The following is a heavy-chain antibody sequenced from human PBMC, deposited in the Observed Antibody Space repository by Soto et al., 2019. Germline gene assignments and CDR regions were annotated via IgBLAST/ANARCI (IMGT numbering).Heavy chain of an antibody. CDR3: AGDPDSHYNDSHASSDP. J-gene: IGHJ5*02. CDR2: IIPIIGII. CDR1: GGTFSTYT. D-gene: IGHD4-4*01. V-gene: IGHV1-69*08. Sequence: QVQLVQSGAEVKKPGSSVTVSCKASGGTFSTYTITWVRQAPGQGLEWMGRIIPIIGIINYAQKFQGRVTISAYKFTSTAYMELTGLRSDDTAVYYCAGDPDSHYNDSHASSDPWGQGTLVTVSS.